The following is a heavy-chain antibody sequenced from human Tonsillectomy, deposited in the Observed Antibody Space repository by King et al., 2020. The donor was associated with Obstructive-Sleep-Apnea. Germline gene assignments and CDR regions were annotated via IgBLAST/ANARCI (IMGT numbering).Heavy chain of an antibody. CDR2: ISGRGGST. CDR3: AKDSDVVVVAASPFDY. D-gene: IGHD2-15*01. V-gene: IGHV3-23*04. CDR1: GFTFSSYA. J-gene: IGHJ4*02. Sequence: VQLVESGGGLVQPGGSLRLSCAASGFTFSSYAMSWVRQAPGKGLEWVSAISGRGGSTYYADSVKGRFTISRDNSKNTLYLQMNSLRAEDTAVYYCAKDSDVVVVAASPFDYWGQGTLVTVSS.